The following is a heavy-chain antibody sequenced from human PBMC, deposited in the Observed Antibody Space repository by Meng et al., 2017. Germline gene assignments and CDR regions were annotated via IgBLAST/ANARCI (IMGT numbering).Heavy chain of an antibody. J-gene: IGHJ4*02. V-gene: IGHV1-8*03. Sequence: ASVKVSCKASGYNFTIYDINWVRQATGQGLEWMGWMNPNSGNTGYAQKFQGRVTITRNTSISTAYMELSSLRSEDTAVYYCARLWAVAGSPEYYFDYWGQGTLVTVSS. CDR3: ARLWAVAGSPEYYFDY. CDR1: GYNFTIYD. CDR2: MNPNSGNT. D-gene: IGHD6-13*01.